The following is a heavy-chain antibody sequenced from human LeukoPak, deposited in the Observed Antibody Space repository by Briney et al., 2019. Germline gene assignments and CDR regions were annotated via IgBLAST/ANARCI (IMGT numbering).Heavy chain of an antibody. CDR2: INLNSGGT. Sequence: ASVKVSCNSSGYTFTGYYMHWVRQAPGQGLEWMGWINLNSGGTHYAQKFQGRVTMTRDTSINTAYMELSRLRSDDTAIYYCARGSSIVTSTIDWFDPWGQGALVAVSS. V-gene: IGHV1-2*02. J-gene: IGHJ5*02. CDR1: GYTFTGYY. D-gene: IGHD6-6*01. CDR3: ARGSSIVTSTIDWFDP.